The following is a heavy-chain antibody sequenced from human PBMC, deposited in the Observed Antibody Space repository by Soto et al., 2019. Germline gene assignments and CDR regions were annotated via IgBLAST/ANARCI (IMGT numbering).Heavy chain of an antibody. D-gene: IGHD3-10*01. CDR1: GFTFSSYG. V-gene: IGHV3-30*18. CDR2: ISFDGSNT. CDR3: AKIEALLWFGDSKPGAYYLDS. Sequence: QVQLVESGGGVVQPGRSLRLSCAASGFTFSSYGMHWVRQAPGKGLEWVAVISFDGSNTYYADSVKGRFTISRDNSKNTLHLQLSSLRTEDTAVYYCAKIEALLWFGDSKPGAYYLDSWGQGTLVTVSS. J-gene: IGHJ4*02.